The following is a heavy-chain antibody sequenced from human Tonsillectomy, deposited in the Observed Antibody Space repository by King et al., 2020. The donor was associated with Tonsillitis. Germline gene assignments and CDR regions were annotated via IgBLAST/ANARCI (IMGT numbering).Heavy chain of an antibody. V-gene: IGHV1-18*01. J-gene: IGHJ4*02. D-gene: IGHD2-2*01. CDR2: ISVYNGNT. Sequence: VQLVESGAEVKKPGASVKVSCKSSGYTFSTYGISWVRQAPGQGLEWMAWISVYNGNTNYAQNLQGRFTMTTDTSTSTAYMELRSLRSDDTAVYYCARVGGYCSSSTCYGGAYYFDYWGQGTLVTVSS. CDR1: GYTFSTYG. CDR3: ARVGGYCSSSTCYGGAYYFDY.